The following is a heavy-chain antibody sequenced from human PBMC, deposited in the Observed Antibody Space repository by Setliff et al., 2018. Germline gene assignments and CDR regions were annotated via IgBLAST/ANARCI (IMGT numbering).Heavy chain of an antibody. J-gene: IGHJ4*02. Sequence: SETLSLTCTVSGYPISRGFYWGWIRQSPGKGLVWIGSVYHSGSSYQNPSLRSRIAVSVDTSKNQFSLRLNSATAADTAVYFCARAAARAEYSDTSAYLPFDFWGLGALVTV. CDR1: GYPISRGFY. CDR3: ARAAARAEYSDTSAYLPFDF. CDR2: VYHSGSS. D-gene: IGHD3-16*01. V-gene: IGHV4-38-2*02.